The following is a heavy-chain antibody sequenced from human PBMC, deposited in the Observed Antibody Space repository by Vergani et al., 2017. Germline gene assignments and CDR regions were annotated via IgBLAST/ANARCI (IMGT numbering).Heavy chain of an antibody. Sequence: QVQLQESGPGLVKPSETLSLTCAVYGGSFSGYYWSWIRQPPGKGLEWIGEINHSGSTNYNPSLKSRVTISVDTSKNQFSLKLSSVTAADTAVYYCASRGYSYEGRNYYFDYWGQGTLVTVSS. CDR1: GGSFSGYY. CDR2: INHSGST. V-gene: IGHV4-34*01. J-gene: IGHJ4*02. CDR3: ASRGYSYEGRNYYFDY. D-gene: IGHD5-18*01.